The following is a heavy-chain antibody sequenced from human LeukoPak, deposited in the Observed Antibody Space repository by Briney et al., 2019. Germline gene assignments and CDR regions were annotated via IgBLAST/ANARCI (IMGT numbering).Heavy chain of an antibody. D-gene: IGHD1-26*01. CDR3: AKSGGYGLIDY. V-gene: IGHV4-39*01. Sequence: SETLSLTCTLSGASMSGSGYYCGWIRQPRGEGLEWIGTIYSSGSTYYNASLQSRVTISIETSKNQISLRLNSVTAADTAMYYCAKSGGYGLIDYWGQGTLVTVSS. CDR1: GASMSGSGYY. CDR2: IYSSGST. J-gene: IGHJ4*02.